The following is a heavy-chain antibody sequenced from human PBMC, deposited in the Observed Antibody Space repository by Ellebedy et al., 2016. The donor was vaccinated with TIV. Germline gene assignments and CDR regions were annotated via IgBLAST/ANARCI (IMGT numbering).Heavy chain of an antibody. Sequence: SETLSLXXAVSGGSVNTYDYFWSWIRQSPGKGLEWLGYIYLNGDTNYNPSLQSRVAISIDTSKKKVSLNLLSVTAADTAIYFCARRRVAGYYGMDVWGQGATVIVSS. CDR1: GGSVNTYDYF. CDR3: ARRRVAGYYGMDV. CDR2: IYLNGDT. J-gene: IGHJ6*02. V-gene: IGHV4-61*08.